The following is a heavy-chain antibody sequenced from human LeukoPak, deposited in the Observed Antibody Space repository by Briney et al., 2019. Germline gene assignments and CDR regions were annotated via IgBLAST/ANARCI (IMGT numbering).Heavy chain of an antibody. CDR3: ARRGEGSSWYPVYYYYYYMDV. CDR1: GGSISSSSYY. J-gene: IGHJ6*03. D-gene: IGHD6-13*01. CDR2: IYYSGST. Sequence: SETLSLTCTVSGGSISSSSYYWGWIRQPPGKGLEWIGSIYYSGSTNYNPSLKSRVTISVDTSKNQFSLKLSSVTAADTAVYYCARRGEGSSWYPVYYYYYYMDVWGKGTTVTISS. V-gene: IGHV4-39*07.